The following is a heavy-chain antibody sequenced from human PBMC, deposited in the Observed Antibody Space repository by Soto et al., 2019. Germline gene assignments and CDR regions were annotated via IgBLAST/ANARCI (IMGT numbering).Heavy chain of an antibody. Sequence: SVKVSCKASGGTFSSYAISWVRQAPGQGLEWMGGIIPIFGTANYAQKFQGRVTITAYESTSTAYMELSSLRSEDTAVYYCARGLVERRDYYYYSMDVWGEGTTVTVS. CDR1: GGTFSSYA. CDR2: IIPIFGTA. CDR3: ARGLVERRDYYYYSMDV. V-gene: IGHV1-69*13. D-gene: IGHD1-1*01. J-gene: IGHJ6*02.